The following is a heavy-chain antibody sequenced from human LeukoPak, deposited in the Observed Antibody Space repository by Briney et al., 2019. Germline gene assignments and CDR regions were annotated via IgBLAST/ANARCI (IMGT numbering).Heavy chain of an antibody. Sequence: SETLSLTCTVSGGSLSGYYWSWVRQFPGQALEAIGHIYYTGSTTYNPSLQSRVTISVDTSKNQFSLKLSSVTAADTAVYYCARDPSMGPLRYWGQGTLVTVSS. V-gene: IGHV4-59*12. J-gene: IGHJ4*02. CDR2: IYYTGST. CDR1: GGSLSGYY. CDR3: ARDPSMGPLRY. D-gene: IGHD1-26*01.